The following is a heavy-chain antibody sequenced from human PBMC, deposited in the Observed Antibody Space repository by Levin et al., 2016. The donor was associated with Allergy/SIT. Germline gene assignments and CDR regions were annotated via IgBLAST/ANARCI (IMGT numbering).Heavy chain of an antibody. Sequence: ETLSLTCAASGFTFSSYWMSWVRQAPGKGLEWVANIKQDGSEKYYVDSVKGRFTISRDNAKNSLYLQMNSLRAEDTAVYYCARENSWFDPWGQGTLVTVSS. V-gene: IGHV3-7*01. CDR3: ARENSWFDP. CDR2: IKQDGSEK. D-gene: IGHD2/OR15-2a*01. CDR1: GFTFSSYW. J-gene: IGHJ5*02.